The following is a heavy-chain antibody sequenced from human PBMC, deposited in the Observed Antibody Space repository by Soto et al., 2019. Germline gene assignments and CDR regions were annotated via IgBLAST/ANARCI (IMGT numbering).Heavy chain of an antibody. V-gene: IGHV3-30*18. CDR1: GFTFSNYA. J-gene: IGHJ4*02. CDR3: PKGRPGDSSMLVDFDY. Sequence: QVQLVESGGGVVQPGRSLRLSCAASGFTFSNYAMHWVRQAPGKGLEWVAVISDDGGSEYYADSVKGRFTISRDKSKNTLYLQMNSLRAEDAAVYFCPKGRPGDSSMLVDFDYWGQGTLVTVSS. D-gene: IGHD6-13*01. CDR2: ISDDGGSE.